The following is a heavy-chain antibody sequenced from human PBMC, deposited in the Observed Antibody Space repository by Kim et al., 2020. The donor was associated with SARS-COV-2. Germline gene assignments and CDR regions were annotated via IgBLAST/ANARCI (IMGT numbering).Heavy chain of an antibody. D-gene: IGHD4-17*01. CDR1: GFTFSSYA. Sequence: GGSLRLSCAASGFTFSSYAMHWVRQAPGKGLEWVAVISYDGSNKYYADSVKGRFTISRDNSKNTLYLQMNSLRAEDTAVYYCARDEYGGSGYWGQGTLVT. CDR2: ISYDGSNK. CDR3: ARDEYGGSGY. J-gene: IGHJ4*02. V-gene: IGHV3-30*04.